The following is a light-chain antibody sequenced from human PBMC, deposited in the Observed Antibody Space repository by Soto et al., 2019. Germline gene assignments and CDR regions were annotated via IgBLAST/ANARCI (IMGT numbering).Light chain of an antibody. Sequence: DIQMTQSPSSLSASVGDSVTITCRASQSISTYLNWYHQKPGKAPDXLIYAASSLKSGVPSRFSGSGSGTHFTITITGLQPADFETYYGQQNFSIPITFGQGTRLEIK. CDR3: QQNFSIPIT. V-gene: IGKV1-39*01. CDR2: AAS. J-gene: IGKJ5*01. CDR1: QSISTY.